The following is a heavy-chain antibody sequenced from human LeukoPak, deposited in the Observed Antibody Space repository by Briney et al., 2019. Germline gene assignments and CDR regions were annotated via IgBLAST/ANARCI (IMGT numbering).Heavy chain of an antibody. Sequence: SETLSLTCAVSGGSISTDNWWHWIRQPPGKGLEWIAEIYHNGDVHYNPSLKSRVTMSVDTSKNQFSLKVNSVTAADTATYFCAREVAAGSYRGFDYWGQGTLVTVSS. CDR3: AREVAAGSYRGFDY. CDR1: GGSISTDNW. CDR2: IYHNGDV. J-gene: IGHJ4*01. D-gene: IGHD6-19*01. V-gene: IGHV4-4*02.